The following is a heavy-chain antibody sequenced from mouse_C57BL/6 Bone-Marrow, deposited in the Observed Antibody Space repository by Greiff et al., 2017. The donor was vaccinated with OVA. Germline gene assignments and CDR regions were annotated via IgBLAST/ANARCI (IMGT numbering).Heavy chain of an antibody. V-gene: IGHV1-81*01. Sequence: VQLQESGAELARPGASVKLSCKASGYTFTSYGISWVKQRTGQGLEWIGEIYPRTGYTYYNEKFKGKATLTADKSSSTAYMELRSLTSEDSAVYFCARQYGKNAMDYWGQGTSVPVSS. J-gene: IGHJ4*01. CDR2: IYPRTGYT. CDR3: ARQYGKNAMDY. CDR1: GYTFTSYG. D-gene: IGHD2-10*02.